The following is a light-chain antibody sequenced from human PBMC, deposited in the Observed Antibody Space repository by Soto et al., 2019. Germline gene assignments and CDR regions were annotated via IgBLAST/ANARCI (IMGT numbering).Light chain of an antibody. V-gene: IGKV2-30*01. CDR1: QSPVYSDGNTY. CDR3: QHYNSYSEA. Sequence: DVVMTQSPLSLPVTLGQPASISCSSSQSPVYSDGNTYLNWFQQRPGQSPRRLIYTVSNRDSGVPSRFSGSGSGTEFTLTISSLQPDDFATYYCQHYNSYSEAFGQGTKVDIK. CDR2: TVS. J-gene: IGKJ1*01.